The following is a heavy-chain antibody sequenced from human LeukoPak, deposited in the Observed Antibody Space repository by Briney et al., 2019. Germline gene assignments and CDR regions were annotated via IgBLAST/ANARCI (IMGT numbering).Heavy chain of an antibody. CDR3: ARGNRHHGSGSYYNHNWFDP. J-gene: IGHJ5*02. V-gene: IGHV4-34*01. Sequence: PSETLSLTCAVYGGSFSGYYWSWLRQPPGKGLEWIGEINHSGSTNYNPSLKSRVTISVDTSKNQFSLKLSSVTAADTAVYYCARGNRHHGSGSYYNHNWFDPWGQGTLVTVSS. CDR1: GGSFSGYY. CDR2: INHSGST. D-gene: IGHD3-10*01.